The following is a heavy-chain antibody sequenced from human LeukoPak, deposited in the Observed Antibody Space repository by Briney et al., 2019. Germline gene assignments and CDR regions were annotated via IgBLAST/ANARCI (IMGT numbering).Heavy chain of an antibody. V-gene: IGHV3-23*01. J-gene: IGHJ4*02. CDR3: AKDKYSIVGASLFDY. D-gene: IGHD1-26*01. CDR1: GFTFSSYG. Sequence: GGSLRLSCAASGFTFSSYGMSWVRQAPGKGLEWVSAISGSGGSTYYADSVKGRFTISRDNSKNTLYLQMNSLRAEDTAVYYCAKDKYSIVGASLFDYWGQGTLVTVSS. CDR2: ISGSGGST.